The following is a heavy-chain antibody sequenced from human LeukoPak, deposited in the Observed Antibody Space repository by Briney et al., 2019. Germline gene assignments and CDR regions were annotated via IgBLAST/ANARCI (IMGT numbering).Heavy chain of an antibody. CDR1: GFTFSSYA. V-gene: IGHV3-30-3*02. Sequence: PGRSLRLSCAASGFTFSSYAMHWVRQAPGKGLEWVAVISYDGSNKYYADSVKGRFTVSRDNSKNTLYLQINSLRAEDTAVYYCAKRGEYNYSPFDCWGQGTLVTVSS. J-gene: IGHJ4*02. CDR3: AKRGEYNYSPFDC. D-gene: IGHD4-11*01. CDR2: ISYDGSNK.